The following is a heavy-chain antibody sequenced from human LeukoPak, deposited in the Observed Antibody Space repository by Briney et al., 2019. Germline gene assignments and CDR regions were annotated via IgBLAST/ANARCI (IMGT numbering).Heavy chain of an antibody. D-gene: IGHD6-13*01. V-gene: IGHV2-5*02. CDR1: GFSLSTSGVS. Sequence: SGPTLVNPTQTLTLTCTFSGFSLSTSGVSVGWIRQPPGKALEWLALIYWDDDKRYSPSLKSRLTIIKDTSKNQVVLTMTNMDPVDTATYYCAHRLGFIAAAAFDYWGQGALVTVSS. CDR3: AHRLGFIAAAAFDY. J-gene: IGHJ4*02. CDR2: IYWDDDK.